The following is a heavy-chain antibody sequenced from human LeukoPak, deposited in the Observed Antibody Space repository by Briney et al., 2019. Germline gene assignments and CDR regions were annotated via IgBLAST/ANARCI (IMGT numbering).Heavy chain of an antibody. CDR1: GFTFISYG. D-gene: IGHD6-13*01. Sequence: GGSLRLSCAASGFTFISYGMHWVRQAPGKGLEWLTVIWYDGSNKYYADSVKGRFTISRDNSKNTLYLQMNSLRPEDTAVYYCAKDGQLGGSSWFTLYFDYWGQGTLVTVSS. CDR3: AKDGQLGGSSWFTLYFDY. J-gene: IGHJ4*02. V-gene: IGHV3-30*02. CDR2: IWYDGSNK.